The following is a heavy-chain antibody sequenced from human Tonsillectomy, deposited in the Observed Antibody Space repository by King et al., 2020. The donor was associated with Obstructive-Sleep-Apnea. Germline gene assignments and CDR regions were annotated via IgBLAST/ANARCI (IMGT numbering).Heavy chain of an antibody. D-gene: IGHD4-23*01. CDR1: GGSISSSSYY. V-gene: IGHV4-39*07. CDR3: ATDGGNLFYYFDF. CDR2: IYYSGST. J-gene: IGHJ4*02. Sequence: QLQESGPGLVKPSETLSLTCTVSGGSISSSSYYWGWIRQPPGKGLEWVGSIYYSGSTYYNPSLKSRVTISVDTSKNQFSLKLSSVTAADTAVYYCATDGGNLFYYFDFWGQGTLVTVSS.